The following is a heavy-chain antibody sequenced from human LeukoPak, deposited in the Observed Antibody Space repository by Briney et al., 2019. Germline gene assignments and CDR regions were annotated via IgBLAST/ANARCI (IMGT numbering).Heavy chain of an antibody. CDR1: GFTVSSNY. CDR3: AKEHPYGY. V-gene: IGHV3-9*01. CDR2: ISWNSGSI. Sequence: GGSLRLSCAASGFTVSSNYMSWVRQAPGKGLEWVSGISWNSGSIGYADSVKGRFTISRDNAKNSLYLQMNSLRAEDTALYYCAKEHPYGYWGQGTLVTVSS. J-gene: IGHJ4*02. D-gene: IGHD4-17*01.